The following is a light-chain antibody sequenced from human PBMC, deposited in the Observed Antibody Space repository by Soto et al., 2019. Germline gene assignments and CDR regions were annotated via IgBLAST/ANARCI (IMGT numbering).Light chain of an antibody. J-gene: IGLJ2*01. CDR1: SSDVGGYNY. CDR3: SSYTISSTLVV. Sequence: QSALTQPASVSGSPGQSITISCTGTSSDVGGYNYVSWYQQHTGKAPKLMIYDVSNRPSGVSNRFSGSKSGNTASLTISGLQAKDEADYYCSSYTISSTLVVCCGGTQLTVL. V-gene: IGLV2-14*01. CDR2: DVS.